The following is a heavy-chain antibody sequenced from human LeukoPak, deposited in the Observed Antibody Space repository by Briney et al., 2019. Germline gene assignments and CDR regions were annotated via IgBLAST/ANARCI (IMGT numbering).Heavy chain of an antibody. V-gene: IGHV4-59*07. CDR2: MHYSGST. J-gene: IGHJ4*02. D-gene: IGHD3-22*01. CDR1: GASISSYY. Sequence: SDTLSLTCTVSGASISSYYWSWIQQAPGKGLAWIGDMHYSGSTNYNPSLKRQVTISIDTSKNQFFLHQSPVTAAATPGYYFTGIYDRSGPRFYYWGPGTLGPVFS. CDR3: TGIYDRSGPRFYY.